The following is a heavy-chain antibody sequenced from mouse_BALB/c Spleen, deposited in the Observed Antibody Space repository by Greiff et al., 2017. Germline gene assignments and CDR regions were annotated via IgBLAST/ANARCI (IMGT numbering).Heavy chain of an antibody. V-gene: IGHV1-15*01. CDR3: TKSTVVPDY. D-gene: IGHD1-1*01. Sequence: QVHVKQSGAELVRPGASVTLSCKASGFTFTDYEMHWVKQTPVHGLEWIGAIDPETGGTAYNQKFKGKATLTADKSSSTAYMELRSLTSEDSAVYYCTKSTVVPDYWGQGTTLTVSS. CDR2: IDPETGGT. J-gene: IGHJ2*01. CDR1: GFTFTDYE.